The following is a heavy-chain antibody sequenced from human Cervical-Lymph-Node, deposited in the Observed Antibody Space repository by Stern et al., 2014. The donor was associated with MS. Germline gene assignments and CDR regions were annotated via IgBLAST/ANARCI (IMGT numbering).Heavy chain of an antibody. CDR1: GGTFSKFP. J-gene: IGHJ5*02. D-gene: IGHD6-13*01. CDR2: IFPVFRTP. Sequence: QVQLVQSGAEVTKPWASVKVSCKASGGTFSKFPSSWVRQAPGQGLEGMGGIFPVFRTPTYAQEFRVRFTITADVSTSTVYMELSSLRSDDTAVYYCALSSETSDRWYSLGYDLWGQGTLVTVSS. V-gene: IGHV1-69*01. CDR3: ALSSETSDRWYSLGYDL.